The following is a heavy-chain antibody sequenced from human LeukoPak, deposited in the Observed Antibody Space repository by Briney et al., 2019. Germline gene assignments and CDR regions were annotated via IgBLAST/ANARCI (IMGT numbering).Heavy chain of an antibody. Sequence: GSSVKVSFKASGGTFSSYAISWVRQAPGQGVEWMGGIIPIFGTANYAQKFQGRVTITADESTSTAYMELSSLRSEDTAVCYCARSIVVVPAAILALYYYYGMDVWGKGTTVTVSS. CDR1: GGTFSSYA. J-gene: IGHJ6*04. CDR2: IIPIFGTA. D-gene: IGHD2-2*02. CDR3: ARSIVVVPAAILALYYYYGMDV. V-gene: IGHV1-69*01.